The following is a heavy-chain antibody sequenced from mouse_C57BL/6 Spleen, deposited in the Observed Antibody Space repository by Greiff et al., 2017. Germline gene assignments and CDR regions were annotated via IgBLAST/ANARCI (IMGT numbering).Heavy chain of an antibody. CDR1: GYTFTSYW. V-gene: IGHV1-55*01. J-gene: IGHJ4*01. D-gene: IGHD1-1*01. CDR3: ARERVYYGSSYDAMDY. CDR2: IYPGSGST. Sequence: VQLQQPGAELVKPGASVKMSCKASGYTFTSYWITWVKQRPGQGLEWIGDIYPGSGSTNYNEKFKSKATLTVDTSSSTAYMQLSSLTSEDSAVYYCARERVYYGSSYDAMDYWGQGTSVTVSS.